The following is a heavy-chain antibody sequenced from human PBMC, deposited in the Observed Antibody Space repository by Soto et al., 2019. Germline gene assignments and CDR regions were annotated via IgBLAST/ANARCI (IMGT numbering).Heavy chain of an antibody. Sequence: TLSLTCTVSGGSISSGDYYWSWIRQPPGKGLEWIGYIYYSGSTYYNPSLKSRVTISVDTSKNQFSLKLSSVTAADTAVYYCARGSGYFSSTSCYSSGSDYWGQGTLVTVSS. CDR2: IYYSGST. CDR3: ARGSGYFSSTSCYSSGSDY. V-gene: IGHV4-30-4*01. D-gene: IGHD2-2*01. CDR1: GGSISSGDYY. J-gene: IGHJ4*02.